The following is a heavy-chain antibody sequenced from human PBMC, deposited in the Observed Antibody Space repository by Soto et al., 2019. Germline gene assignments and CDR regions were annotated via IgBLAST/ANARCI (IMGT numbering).Heavy chain of an antibody. CDR1: GGSISSRSYF. CDR2: IYYSGST. J-gene: IGHJ5*02. Sequence: PSETLSLTCTVSGGSISSRSYFWGWIRQPPGKGLEWIGSIYYSGSTYYNPSLKSRVTVSVDTSKNQFSLKLSSVTAADTAVSYCARHPSDFWFDPWGQGTLVTVS. CDR3: ARHPSDFWFDP. D-gene: IGHD2-21*02. V-gene: IGHV4-39*01.